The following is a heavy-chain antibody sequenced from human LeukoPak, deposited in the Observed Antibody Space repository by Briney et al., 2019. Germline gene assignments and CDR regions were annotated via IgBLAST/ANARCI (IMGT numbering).Heavy chain of an antibody. Sequence: SETLSLTCTVSGGSINTYYWNWIRQPAGKGLEWIGRIYSSGSTPYTPSLKSRVIMSVDTSKNLFYLSLRSVTAADTAVYFCARGPGELDHWGQGTLVTVSS. CDR2: IYSSGST. V-gene: IGHV4-4*07. D-gene: IGHD3-10*01. CDR3: ARGPGELDH. CDR1: GGSINTYY. J-gene: IGHJ4*02.